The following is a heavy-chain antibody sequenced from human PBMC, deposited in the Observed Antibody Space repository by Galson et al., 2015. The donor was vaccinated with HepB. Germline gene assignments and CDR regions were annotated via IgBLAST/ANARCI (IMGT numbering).Heavy chain of an antibody. CDR2: INHSGST. D-gene: IGHD1-7*01. CDR1: GGSFSGYY. CDR3: ARTGTNPYYYYGMDV. J-gene: IGHJ6*02. V-gene: IGHV4-34*01. Sequence: SETLSLTCAVYGGSFSGYYWSWIRQPPGKGLEWIGEINHSGSTNYNPSLKSRVTISVDTSKNQFSLKLSSVTAADTAVYYCARTGTNPYYYYGMDVWGQGTTVTVSS.